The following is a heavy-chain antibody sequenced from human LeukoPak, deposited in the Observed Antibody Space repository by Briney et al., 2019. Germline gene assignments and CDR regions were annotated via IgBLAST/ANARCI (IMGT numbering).Heavy chain of an antibody. D-gene: IGHD1-26*01. CDR2: VYYGGST. CDR3: AGGTYYYFDY. V-gene: IGHV4-39*07. J-gene: IGHJ4*02. CDR1: GGSISSSSYY. Sequence: SETLSLTCTVSGGSISSSSYYWGWIRQPPGKGLEWIGTVYYGGSTYYNPSLKSRVTISVDTSKNQFSLRVSSVTAADTAIYYCAGGTYYYFDYWGQGTLVTVSS.